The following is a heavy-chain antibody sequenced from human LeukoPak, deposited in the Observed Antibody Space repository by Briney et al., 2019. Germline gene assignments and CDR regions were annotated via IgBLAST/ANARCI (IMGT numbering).Heavy chain of an antibody. V-gene: IGHV3-30*04. D-gene: IGHD1-26*01. CDR3: AKASGSSRTWDY. Sequence: GGSLRLSCAASGFTFSSYAMHWVRQAPGKGLEWVAVISHDGSNKYYADSVKGRFTISRDNSKNTLYLQMNSLRAEDTAVYYCAKASGSSRTWDYWGQGTLVTVSS. J-gene: IGHJ4*02. CDR2: ISHDGSNK. CDR1: GFTFSSYA.